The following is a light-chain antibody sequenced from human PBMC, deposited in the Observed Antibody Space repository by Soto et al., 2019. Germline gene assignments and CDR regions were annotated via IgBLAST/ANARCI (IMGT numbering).Light chain of an antibody. CDR2: DAS. CDR3: QQYNNYWT. V-gene: IGKV1-5*01. J-gene: IGKJ1*01. CDR1: QSISSW. Sequence: DIQMTQSPSTLSASVGDRVTITCRASQSISSWLAWYQQKPGKAPKLLIYDASSLESGVPSRFSGSGSATEFTLTISSLXXXXFATYYCQQYNNYWTFGQGTRVEIK.